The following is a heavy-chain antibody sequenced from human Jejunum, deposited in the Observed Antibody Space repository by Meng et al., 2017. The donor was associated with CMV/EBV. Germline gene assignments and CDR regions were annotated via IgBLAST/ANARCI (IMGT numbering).Heavy chain of an antibody. CDR3: TKDQWGSSSSLTGMDV. CDR2: IQYGGTNK. Sequence: FIINDYVMHWVRQAPGKGLEWVAFIQYGGTNKYYADSVKGRFTISRDDSKNTLYLQMKSLRTEDTAVYYCTKDQWGSSSSLTGMDVWGQGTTVTVSS. J-gene: IGHJ6*02. V-gene: IGHV3-30*02. D-gene: IGHD6-6*01. CDR1: FIINDYV.